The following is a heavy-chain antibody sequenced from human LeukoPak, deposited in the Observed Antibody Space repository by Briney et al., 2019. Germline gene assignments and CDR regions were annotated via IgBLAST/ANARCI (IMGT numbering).Heavy chain of an antibody. CDR2: IYYSGST. Sequence: KPSETLSLTCTVSGGSISSGGYYWSWIRQHPGKGLEWIGYIYYSGSTYYNPSLKSRVTISVDTSKNQFSLKLSSVTAADTAVYYCARDRAAAGLDYWGQGTLVTVSS. J-gene: IGHJ4*02. V-gene: IGHV4-31*03. CDR3: ARDRAAAGLDY. CDR1: GGSISSGGYY. D-gene: IGHD6-13*01.